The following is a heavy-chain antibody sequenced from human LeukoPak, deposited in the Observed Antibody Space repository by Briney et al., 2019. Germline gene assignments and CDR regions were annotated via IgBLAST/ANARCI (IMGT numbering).Heavy chain of an antibody. CDR3: ARDYAIAAAGTRWGYFQH. Sequence: GGSLRLSCAASGFSFSSYGMHWVRQAPGKGLEWVAFIRYDGSNQYYADSVKGRFSISRDISKNTVYVQMNSLRTDDTAVYYCARDYAIAAAGTRWGYFQHWGQGTLVTVSS. CDR1: GFSFSSYG. D-gene: IGHD6-13*01. J-gene: IGHJ1*01. CDR2: IRYDGSNQ. V-gene: IGHV3-30*02.